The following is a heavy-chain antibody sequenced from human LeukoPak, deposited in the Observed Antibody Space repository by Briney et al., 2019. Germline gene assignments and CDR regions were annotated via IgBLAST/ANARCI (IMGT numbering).Heavy chain of an antibody. CDR3: ASADILTGYPLGC. Sequence: SETLSLTCAVSGGSFSGYYWSWIRQPPGKGLEWIGEINHSGSTNYNPALKSRVTISVDNSKNQFSLKLSSVTAADTAVYYCASADILTGYPLGCWGQGTLVTVSS. CDR1: GGSFSGYY. J-gene: IGHJ4*02. V-gene: IGHV4-34*01. CDR2: INHSGST. D-gene: IGHD3-9*01.